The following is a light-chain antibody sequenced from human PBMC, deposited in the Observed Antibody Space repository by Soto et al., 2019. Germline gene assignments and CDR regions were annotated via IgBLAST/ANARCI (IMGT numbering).Light chain of an antibody. CDR1: SSDVGGYNY. Sequence: QSALTQPASVSGSPGQSITISCTGTSSDVGGYNYVSWYQQHPGKAPKLMIYEVSNRPSGVSNRFSGSKSGNTASLTISGLRAEDEADYYCSSYTSSSFYVFGTGTKVTVL. CDR2: EVS. CDR3: SSYTSSSFYV. V-gene: IGLV2-14*01. J-gene: IGLJ1*01.